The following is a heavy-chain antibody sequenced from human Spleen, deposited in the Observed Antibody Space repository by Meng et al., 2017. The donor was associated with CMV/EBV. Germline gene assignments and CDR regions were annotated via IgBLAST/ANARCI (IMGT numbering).Heavy chain of an antibody. CDR1: GFSLSTSGVG. V-gene: IGHV2-5*01. D-gene: IGHD2-15*01. J-gene: IGHJ6*02. Sequence: SGPTLVKPTQTLTLTCTVPGFSLSTSGVGVGWIRQPPGKALEWLAVMYWNDDKRYSPSLNNRLTITKDTSKNQVVLIMTNMSPVDTGTYYCARSFCFGYASGRCTYYYAMDVWGQGTTVTVSS. CDR3: ARSFCFGYASGRCTYYYAMDV. CDR2: MYWNDDK.